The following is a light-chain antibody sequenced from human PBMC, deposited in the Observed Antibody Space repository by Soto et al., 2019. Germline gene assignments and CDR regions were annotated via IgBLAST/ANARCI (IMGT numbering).Light chain of an antibody. V-gene: IGLV2-14*03. Sequence: QSVLTQPASVSGSPGQPITISCTGTSSDVGGYNYVSWYQQHPGRAPKLIISDVFNRPSGVSDRSSGSKSGNTASLTISGLRTEDEADYYCSSYTNRNVPVFRGGTKLTVL. CDR3: SSYTNRNVPV. CDR2: DVF. J-gene: IGLJ2*01. CDR1: SSDVGGYNY.